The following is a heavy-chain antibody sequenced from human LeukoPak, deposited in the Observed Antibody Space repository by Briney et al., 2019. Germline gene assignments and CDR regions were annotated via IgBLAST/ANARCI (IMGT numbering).Heavy chain of an antibody. Sequence: NPSETLSLTCTVSGGSISSYYWSWIRQPPGKGLEWIGYIYYSGSTNYNPSLKSRVTISVDTSKNQFSLKLSSVTADDTAVYYCARELNYVWGSYRYSPFDYWGQGTLVTVSS. CDR3: ARELNYVWGSYRYSPFDY. CDR2: IYYSGST. J-gene: IGHJ4*02. V-gene: IGHV4-59*01. D-gene: IGHD3-16*02. CDR1: GGSISSYY.